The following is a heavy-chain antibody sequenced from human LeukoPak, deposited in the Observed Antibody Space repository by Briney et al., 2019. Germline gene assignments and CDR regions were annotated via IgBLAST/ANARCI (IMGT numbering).Heavy chain of an antibody. CDR3: AREKAVADYFDY. CDR1: GGSISSYY. Sequence: SETLSLTCTVSGGSISSYYWSWIRQPPGKGLEWIGYICYTGRTNYNPSLKSRVTFSVDTSMNQFSLKLSSVTAADTAVYYCAREKAVADYFDYWGQGTLVTVSS. J-gene: IGHJ4*02. D-gene: IGHD6-19*01. V-gene: IGHV4-59*01. CDR2: ICYTGRT.